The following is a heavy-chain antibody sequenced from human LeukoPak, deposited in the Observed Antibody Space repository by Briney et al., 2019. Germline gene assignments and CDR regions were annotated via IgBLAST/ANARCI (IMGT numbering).Heavy chain of an antibody. J-gene: IGHJ5*02. Sequence: SETLSLTCTVSGGSTSTSSYYWGWIRQPPGKGLEWIGSISYSGSTYLNPSLKSRVTISGDTSKNQFSLKLSSVTAADTAVYYCATDPPHPWGQGTLVTVSS. CDR1: GGSTSTSSYY. CDR3: ATDPPHP. V-gene: IGHV4-39*07. CDR2: ISYSGST.